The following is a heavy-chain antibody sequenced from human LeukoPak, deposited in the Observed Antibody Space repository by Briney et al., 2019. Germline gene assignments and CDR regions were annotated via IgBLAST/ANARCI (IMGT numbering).Heavy chain of an antibody. J-gene: IGHJ6*02. V-gene: IGHV3-48*03. CDR3: ARGGVGATRNGMDV. Sequence: PGGSLRLSCAASGFTFSSYEMNWVRQAPGKGLEWVSYISSSGSTIYYADSVKGRFTISRDNAKNSLYLQMNSLGAEDTAVYYCARGGVGATRNGMDVWGQGPRSPSP. CDR1: GFTFSSYE. CDR2: ISSSGSTI. D-gene: IGHD1-26*01.